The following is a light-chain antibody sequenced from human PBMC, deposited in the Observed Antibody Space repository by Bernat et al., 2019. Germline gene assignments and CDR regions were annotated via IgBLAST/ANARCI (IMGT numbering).Light chain of an antibody. CDR2: AAY. Sequence: DIQMTQSPSSVSASVVDRVTITCRASQRISSWSAGYLQKPGKAPKPLIYAAYSLQRRVHSRLSGSGSGTDSTLTISSLQPEDFATYYCQQANIFPPTFCPGTKVDIK. CDR3: QQANIFPPT. V-gene: IGKV1D-12*01. J-gene: IGKJ3*01. CDR1: QRISSW.